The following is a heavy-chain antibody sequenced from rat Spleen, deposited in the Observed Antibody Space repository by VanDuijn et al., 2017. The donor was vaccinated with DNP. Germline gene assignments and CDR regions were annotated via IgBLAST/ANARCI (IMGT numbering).Heavy chain of an antibody. CDR1: GFPFSKYG. CDR2: ISNDGGRI. V-gene: IGHV5-27*01. J-gene: IGHJ2*01. CDR3: ATGWVFDY. D-gene: IGHD1-7*01. Sequence: EVQLVESGGGLVQPGRSMKVSCTASGFPFSKYGMAWVRQAPKKGLEWVAYISNDGGRIYYRDSVKGRFTISRDNAKRILFLQMDSLRSEDTATYYCATGWVFDYWGQGVMVTVSS.